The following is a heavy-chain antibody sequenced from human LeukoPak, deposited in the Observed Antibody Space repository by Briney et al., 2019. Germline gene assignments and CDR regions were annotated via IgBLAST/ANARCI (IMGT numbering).Heavy chain of an antibody. CDR3: ARATTYWYFDL. D-gene: IGHD1-7*01. CDR2: ISYSGST. J-gene: IGHJ2*01. Sequence: PSQTLSLTCTVSGGSISSGDYYWSWIRQHPGKGLEWIGYISYSGSTYYNPSLKSRVTISIDTSKNQFSLKLSSMTAADTAVYYCARATTYWYFDLWGRGTLVTVSS. CDR1: GGSISSGDYY. V-gene: IGHV4-31*03.